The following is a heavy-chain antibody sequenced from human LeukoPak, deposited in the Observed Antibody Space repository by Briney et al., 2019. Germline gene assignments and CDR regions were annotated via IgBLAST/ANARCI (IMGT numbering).Heavy chain of an antibody. CDR3: ARGRDGYDYAGFDP. CDR2: ISSYNGNA. Sequence: ASVNVSCKASGYTFITYGISWVRQAPGQGFVWMGWISSYNGNADYAQKFRGRITMTTDPSTNTAYMELRSLRFDDSADYYCARGRDGYDYAGFDPWGQGTRVTVSS. D-gene: IGHD5-24*01. V-gene: IGHV1-18*01. J-gene: IGHJ5*02. CDR1: GYTFITYG.